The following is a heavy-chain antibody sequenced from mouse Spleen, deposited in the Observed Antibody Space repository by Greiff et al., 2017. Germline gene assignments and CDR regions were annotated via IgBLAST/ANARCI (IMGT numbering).Heavy chain of an antibody. Sequence: VKLMESGPELVKPGASVKLSCKASGYTFTSYDINWVKQRPGQGLEWIGWIYPRDGSTKYNEKFKGKATLTVDTSSSTAYMELHSLTSEDSAVYFCARDTTVVALYYFDYWGQGTTLTVSS. J-gene: IGHJ2*01. CDR3: ARDTTVVALYYFDY. V-gene: IGHV1-85*01. D-gene: IGHD1-1*01. CDR2: IYPRDGST. CDR1: GYTFTSYD.